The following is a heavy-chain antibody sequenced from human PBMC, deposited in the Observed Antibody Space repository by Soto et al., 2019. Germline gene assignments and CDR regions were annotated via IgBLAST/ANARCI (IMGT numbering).Heavy chain of an antibody. D-gene: IGHD2-21*02. Sequence: PGGSLRLSCVGSGFTFSCYSMAWVRQAPGKGLEWVSRLSGSGATTKYADSVEGRFTISRDNSKNTLYLQMDSLSAEDTAIYYCAKARCSDTDCYFPDTWGQGTLVTVSS. CDR3: AKARCSDTDCYFPDT. J-gene: IGHJ5*02. CDR2: LSGSGATT. CDR1: GFTFSCYS. V-gene: IGHV3-23*01.